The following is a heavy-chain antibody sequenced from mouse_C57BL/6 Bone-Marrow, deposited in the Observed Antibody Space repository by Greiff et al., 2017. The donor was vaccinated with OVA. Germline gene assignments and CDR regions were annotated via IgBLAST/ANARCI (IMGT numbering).Heavy chain of an antibody. Sequence: QVQLQQSGPGLVQPSQSLSITCTVSGFSLTSYGVHWVRQSPGKGLEWLGVIWSGGSTDYNAAFISRLSISKDNSKSQVFFKMNSLQADDTAIYYCARNSGIYYYGSSNWYFDVWGTGTTVTVSS. CDR3: ARNSGIYYYGSSNWYFDV. CDR2: IWSGGST. D-gene: IGHD1-1*01. J-gene: IGHJ1*03. V-gene: IGHV2-2*01. CDR1: GFSLTSYG.